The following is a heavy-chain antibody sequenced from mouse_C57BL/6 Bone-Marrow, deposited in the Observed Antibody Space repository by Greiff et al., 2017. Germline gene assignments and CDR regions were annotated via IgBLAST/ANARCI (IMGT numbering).Heavy chain of an antibody. CDR2: ILPGSGSP. D-gene: IGHD2-4*01. Sequence: QVQLQQSGAELMKPGASVKLSCKATGYTFPGYWIEWVKQRPGHGLEWIGEILPGSGSPNYNEKFKGKDTFTADTSSNTAYMQLSSLTTEDSAIYYCARESIGYDYGGWFAYWGQGTLVTVSA. J-gene: IGHJ3*01. CDR1: GYTFPGYW. CDR3: ARESIGYDYGGWFAY. V-gene: IGHV1-9*01.